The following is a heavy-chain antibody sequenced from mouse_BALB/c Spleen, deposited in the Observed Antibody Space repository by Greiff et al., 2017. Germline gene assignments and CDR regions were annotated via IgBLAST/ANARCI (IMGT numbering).Heavy chain of an antibody. CDR3: NAGSSGLAWFAY. Sequence: EVQLQQSGAELVRSGASVKLSCTASGFNIKDYYMHWVKQRPEQGLEWIGWIDPENGDTEYAPKFQGKATMTADTSSNTAYLQLSSLTSEDTAVYYCNAGSSGLAWFAYWGQGTLVTVSA. V-gene: IGHV14-4*02. D-gene: IGHD3-1*01. J-gene: IGHJ3*01. CDR2: IDPENGDT. CDR1: GFNIKDYY.